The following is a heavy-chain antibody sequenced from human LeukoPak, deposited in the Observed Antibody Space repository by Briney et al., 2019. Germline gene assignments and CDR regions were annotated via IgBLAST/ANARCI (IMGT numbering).Heavy chain of an antibody. D-gene: IGHD5-18*01. CDR2: INHSGST. CDR3: ARDPRGYSYGLSGY. Sequence: SETLSLTCAVYGGSFSGYYWSWIRQPPGKGLEWIGEINHSGSTNYNPSLKSRVTISVDTSKNQFSLKLSSVTAADTAVYYCARDPRGYSYGLSGYWGQGTLVTVSS. V-gene: IGHV4-34*01. CDR1: GGSFSGYY. J-gene: IGHJ4*02.